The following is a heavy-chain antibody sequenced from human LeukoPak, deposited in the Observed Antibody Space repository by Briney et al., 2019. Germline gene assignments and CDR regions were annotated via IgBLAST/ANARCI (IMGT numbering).Heavy chain of an antibody. CDR2: ISAYNGNT. CDR1: GYTFTSYG. D-gene: IGHD2-2*01. Sequence: ASVKVSCKASGYTFTSYGISWVRQAPGQGLEWMGWISAYNGNTNYAQKLQGRVTMTTDTSTSTAYMELRSLRSDDTAVYYCARDLGYCSSTSCSLPSDYWGQGTLVTASS. CDR3: ARDLGYCSSTSCSLPSDY. V-gene: IGHV1-18*01. J-gene: IGHJ4*02.